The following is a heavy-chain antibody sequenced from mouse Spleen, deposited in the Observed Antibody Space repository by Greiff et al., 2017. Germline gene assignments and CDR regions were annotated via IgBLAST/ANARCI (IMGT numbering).Heavy chain of an antibody. J-gene: IGHJ3*01. V-gene: IGHV1-82*01. CDR2: IYPGDGDT. CDR1: GYAFSSSW. CDR3: ARLGVAY. Sequence: VKLMESGPELVKPGASVKISCKASGYAFSSSWMNWVKQRPGKGLEWIGRIYPGDGDTNYNGKFKGKATLTADKSSSTAYMQLSSLTSEDSAVYFCARLGVAYWGQGTLVTVSA.